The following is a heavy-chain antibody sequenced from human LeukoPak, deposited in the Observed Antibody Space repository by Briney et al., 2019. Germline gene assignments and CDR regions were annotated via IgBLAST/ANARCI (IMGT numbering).Heavy chain of an antibody. V-gene: IGHV4-34*01. CDR1: GGSFSGYY. CDR2: INHSGST. Sequence: SETLSLTCAVYGGSFSGYYWSWIRQPPGKGLEWLGEINHSGSTNYNPSLKSRVTISVDTSKNQFSLKLSSVTAADTAVYYCARRYYDFWSGYSGDGNYNWFDPWGQGTLVTVSS. CDR3: ARRYYDFWSGYSGDGNYNWFDP. D-gene: IGHD3-3*01. J-gene: IGHJ5*02.